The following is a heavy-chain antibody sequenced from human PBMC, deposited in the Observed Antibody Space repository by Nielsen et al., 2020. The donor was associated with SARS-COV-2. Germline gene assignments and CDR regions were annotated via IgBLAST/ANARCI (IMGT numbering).Heavy chain of an antibody. CDR3: ARHCSLDWFDY. CDR2: IYYSGST. V-gene: IGHV4-34*01. D-gene: IGHD2-15*01. Sequence: SETLSLTCAVYGGSFSGYYWSWIRQPPGKGLEWIGSIYYSGSTYYNPSLKSRVTISVDTSKNQFSLKLSSVTAADTAVYYCARHCSLDWFDYWGQGTLVTVSS. J-gene: IGHJ4*02. CDR1: GGSFSGYY.